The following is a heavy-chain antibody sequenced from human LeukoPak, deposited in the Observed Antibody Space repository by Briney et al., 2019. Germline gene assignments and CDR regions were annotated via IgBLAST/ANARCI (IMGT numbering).Heavy chain of an antibody. V-gene: IGHV1-8*01. CDR2: MNPNSGNT. CDR3: ASRSSGWYDGAFDI. J-gene: IGHJ3*02. Sequence: ASVKVSCKASGYAFTSYDINWVRQATGQGLEWMGWMNPNSGNTGYAQKFQGRVTMTRNTSISTAYMELSSLRSEDTAVYYCASRSSGWYDGAFDIWGQGTMVTVSS. CDR1: GYAFTSYD. D-gene: IGHD6-19*01.